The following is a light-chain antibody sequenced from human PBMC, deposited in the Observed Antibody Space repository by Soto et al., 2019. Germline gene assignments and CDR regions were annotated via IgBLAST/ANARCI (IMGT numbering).Light chain of an antibody. Sequence: EIVLTQSPATLSLSPGERATLSCRASQSVSSQLAWYQQKPGQAPRLLIYDASNRATGIPARFSGSVSGTDFTLTISRIEPEDFAVYYCKQRRNRPITSGPGTPLKLK. CDR1: QSVSSQ. CDR3: KQRRNRPIT. V-gene: IGKV3-11*01. CDR2: DAS. J-gene: IGKJ5*01.